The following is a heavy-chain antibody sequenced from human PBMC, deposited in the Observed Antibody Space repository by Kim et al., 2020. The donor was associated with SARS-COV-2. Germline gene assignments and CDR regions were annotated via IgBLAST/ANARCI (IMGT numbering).Heavy chain of an antibody. J-gene: IGHJ4*02. V-gene: IGHV3-7*03. CDR2: IKQDGSEK. CDR3: ARALLSSEGY. Sequence: GGSLRLSCAASGFTFSAYWMIWVRQAPGKGLEGVANIKQDGSEKNYVDSVKGRFTISSDNAKNSLYLHMNNLSVEDTAVYYCARALLSSEGYWGQGVLVTVSS. CDR1: GFTFSAYW. D-gene: IGHD3-10*01.